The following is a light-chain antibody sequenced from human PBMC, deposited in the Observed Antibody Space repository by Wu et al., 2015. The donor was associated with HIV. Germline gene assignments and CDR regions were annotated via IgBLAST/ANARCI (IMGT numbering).Light chain of an antibody. V-gene: IGKV3-11*01. CDR1: QSVSSY. Sequence: EIVLTQSPATLSLSPGERATLSCRASQSVSSYLAWYQQKPGQAPRLLIYDASNRATGIPARFSGSGSGTDFTLTISSLEPEDLGTYYCQQGHSFPQTFGQGT. CDR2: DAS. J-gene: IGKJ1*01. CDR3: QQGHSFPQT.